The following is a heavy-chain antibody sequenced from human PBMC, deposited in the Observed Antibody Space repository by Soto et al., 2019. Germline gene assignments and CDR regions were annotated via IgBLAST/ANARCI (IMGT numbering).Heavy chain of an antibody. J-gene: IGHJ6*02. CDR3: AKFEAPTVTTLYYGMDV. Sequence: QVQLVQSGAEVKKPGASVKVSCKASGYTFTSYGISWVRQAPGQGLEWMGWISAYNGNTNYAQKLKGRVTMTTDTSTSKAYMELRSLRSDDTAVYYCAKFEAPTVTTLYYGMDVWGQGTTVTVSS. D-gene: IGHD4-4*01. V-gene: IGHV1-18*04. CDR1: GYTFTSYG. CDR2: ISAYNGNT.